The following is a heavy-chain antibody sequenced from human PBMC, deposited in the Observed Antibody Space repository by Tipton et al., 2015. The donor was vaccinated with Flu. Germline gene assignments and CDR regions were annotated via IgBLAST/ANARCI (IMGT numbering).Heavy chain of an antibody. D-gene: IGHD5-18*01. J-gene: IGHJ4*02. CDR2: IYTSGTT. Sequence: TLSLTCAVSGDSISSDYYWGWIRQFPGKGLEWIGHIYTSGTTNYNPSLKSRVTISVDTSKNQFSLKLSSVTAADTAVYYCARQDTTMVSHFDYWGQGTLVTVSS. V-gene: IGHV4-61*09. CDR1: GDSISSDYY. CDR3: ARQDTTMVSHFDY.